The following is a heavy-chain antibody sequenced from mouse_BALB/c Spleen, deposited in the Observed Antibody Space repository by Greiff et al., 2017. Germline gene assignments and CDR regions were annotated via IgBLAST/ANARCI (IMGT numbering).Heavy chain of an antibody. V-gene: IGHV5-6-2*01. CDR1: GFTFSSYY. Sequence: EVQLVESGGGLVKLGGSLKLSCAASGFTFSSYYMSWVRQTPEKRLELVAAINSNGGSTYYPDTVKGRFTISRDNAKNTLYLQMSSLKSEDTALYYCARETTVVARSAMDYWGQGTSVTVSS. CDR2: INSNGGST. J-gene: IGHJ4*01. D-gene: IGHD1-1*01. CDR3: ARETTVVARSAMDY.